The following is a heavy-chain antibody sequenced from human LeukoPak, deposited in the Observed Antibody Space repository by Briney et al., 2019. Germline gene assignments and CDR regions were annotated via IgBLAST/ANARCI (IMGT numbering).Heavy chain of an antibody. J-gene: IGHJ5*02. CDR1: GFTFSSYE. CDR2: INSDGSST. D-gene: IGHD2-2*01. V-gene: IGHV3-74*01. CDR3: ARGYCSSTSCLKGAWFDP. Sequence: GGSLRLSCAASGFTFSSYEMNWVRQAPGKGLEWVSRINSDGSSTSYADSVKGRFTISRDNAKNTLYLQMNSLRAEDTAVYYCARGYCSSTSCLKGAWFDPWGQGTLVTVSS.